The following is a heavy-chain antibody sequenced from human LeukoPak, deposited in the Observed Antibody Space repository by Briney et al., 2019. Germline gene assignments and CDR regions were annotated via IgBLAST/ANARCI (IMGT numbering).Heavy chain of an antibody. Sequence: GGSLRLSCAASGFTFRNYVIHWVRQAPGKGLEWVAVTSSDLNVKLYADSVKGRFTISRDNSRSTLYLQMNSLRPEDTAIYYCAREGYHGSGSPPSLYFGYWGQGTLVTVSS. CDR2: TSSDLNVK. CDR3: AREGYHGSGSPPSLYFGY. CDR1: GFTFRNYV. V-gene: IGHV3-30-3*01. D-gene: IGHD3-10*01. J-gene: IGHJ4*02.